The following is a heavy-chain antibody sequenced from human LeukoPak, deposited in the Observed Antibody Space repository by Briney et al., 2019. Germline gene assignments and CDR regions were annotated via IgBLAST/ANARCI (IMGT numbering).Heavy chain of an antibody. D-gene: IGHD2/OR15-2a*01. CDR1: GFSFSSYE. V-gene: IGHV3-48*03. CDR3: ARDPPGLLLERYFDF. Sequence: PGGSLRLSCAASGFSFSSYEMNWVRQAPGKGLEWVSYVSSSGGTKYYADSVKGRFTISRDNTKNSLYLEMNSLRAEDTAIYYCARDPPGLLLERYFDFWGQGTLVTVSS. J-gene: IGHJ4*02. CDR2: VSSSGGTK.